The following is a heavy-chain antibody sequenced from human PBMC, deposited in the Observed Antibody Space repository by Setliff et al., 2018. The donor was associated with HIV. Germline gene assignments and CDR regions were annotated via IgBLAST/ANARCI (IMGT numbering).Heavy chain of an antibody. J-gene: IGHJ6*03. CDR1: GGTFSSYS. Sequence: GASVKVSCKASGGTFSSYSITWVRQVPGQGLEWMGGIIPIFGTANYAQNFGGRVTITADQSTTTSYLQLNSLRFEDTAIYYCASDSPAARFEELEDHYYYFMDVWGKGTTVTVSS. CDR2: IIPIFGTA. V-gene: IGHV1-69*13. CDR3: ASDSPAARFEELEDHYYYFMDV. D-gene: IGHD3-10*01.